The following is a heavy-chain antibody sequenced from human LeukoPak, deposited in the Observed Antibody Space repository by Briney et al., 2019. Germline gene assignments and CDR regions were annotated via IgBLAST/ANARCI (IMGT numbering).Heavy chain of an antibody. CDR3: ARGVRYCSSSSCFTTFDAFDI. CDR1: GYTFTSYD. CDR2: MNPNSGNT. Sequence: ASVKVSCKASGYTFTSYDINCVRQATGQGLEWMGWMNPNSGNTGYAQRFQGRVTVTRNTSINTAYMELSSLTSEDTAVYYCARGVRYCSSSSCFTTFDAFDIWGHGTKVIVSS. D-gene: IGHD2-2*02. J-gene: IGHJ3*02. V-gene: IGHV1-8*01.